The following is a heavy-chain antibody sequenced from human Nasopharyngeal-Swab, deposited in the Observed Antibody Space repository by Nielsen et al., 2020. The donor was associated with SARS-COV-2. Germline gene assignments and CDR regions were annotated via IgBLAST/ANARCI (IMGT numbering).Heavy chain of an antibody. CDR2: ISGADDST. CDR3: AKDRDSGDDSGEYYHYYGMDV. Sequence: GGSLRLSCSASGFIFKNYAMNWVRQAPGRGLEWVSAISGADDSTKYEDSVKGRFTISRDNSKNTLDLQMNSLRAEDTAMYYCAKDRDSGDDSGEYYHYYGMDVWGQGTSVTVS. J-gene: IGHJ6*02. CDR1: GFIFKNYA. V-gene: IGHV3-23*01. D-gene: IGHD5-12*01.